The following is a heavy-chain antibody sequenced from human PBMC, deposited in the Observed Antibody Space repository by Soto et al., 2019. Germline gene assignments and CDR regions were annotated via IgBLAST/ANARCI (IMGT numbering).Heavy chain of an antibody. Sequence: SETLSLTCTVSGGSSSSNWWSWVRQPPGKGLEWIGEIYHSGSTNYNPSLKSRVTISVDKSKNQFSLKLSSVTAADTAVYYCARVAVAGTRVDYWGQRTLVTVSS. J-gene: IGHJ4*02. CDR3: ARVAVAGTRVDY. CDR2: IYHSGST. D-gene: IGHD6-19*01. CDR1: GGSSSSNW. V-gene: IGHV4-4*02.